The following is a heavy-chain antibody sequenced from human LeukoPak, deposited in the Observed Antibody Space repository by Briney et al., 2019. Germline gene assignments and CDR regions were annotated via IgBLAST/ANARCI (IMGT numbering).Heavy chain of an antibody. Sequence: SETQSLTCTVSGGSISSYYWSWIRQPPGKGLEWIGYIYYSGSTNYNPSLKSRVTISVDTSKNQFSLKLSSVTAADTAVYYCARHIDYYDMIDYWGQGTLVTVSS. CDR2: IYYSGST. CDR3: ARHIDYYDMIDY. J-gene: IGHJ4*02. V-gene: IGHV4-59*08. CDR1: GGSISSYY. D-gene: IGHD3-22*01.